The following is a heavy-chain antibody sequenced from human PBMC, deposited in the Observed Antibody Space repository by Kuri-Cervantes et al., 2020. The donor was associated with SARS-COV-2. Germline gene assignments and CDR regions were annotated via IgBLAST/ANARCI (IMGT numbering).Heavy chain of an antibody. CDR1: GYNFITHG. CDR2: ISAYNGNT. D-gene: IGHD2-2*02. V-gene: IGHV1-18*04. Sequence: ASVKVSCKASGYNFITHGISWVRQAPGQGLEWMGWISAYNGNTNYAQKLQGRVTMTTDTSTSTAYMELRSLRSDDTAVYYCARVRTYCSSTSCYTGYFQHWGQGTLVTVSS. J-gene: IGHJ1*01. CDR3: ARVRTYCSSTSCYTGYFQH.